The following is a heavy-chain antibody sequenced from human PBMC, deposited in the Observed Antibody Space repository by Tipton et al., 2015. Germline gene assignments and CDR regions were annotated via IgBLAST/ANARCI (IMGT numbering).Heavy chain of an antibody. V-gene: IGHV4-59*01. Sequence: TLSLTCTVSGGSISHYYWSWIRQPPGKGLEWFGHIYYSGSTNYNPSLKSRVTMSVDTSKNQFSLKLTSVTAADTAVYYCARGPETVVVPTASYNYGMDVWGPGTAVTVSS. CDR1: GGSISHYY. CDR3: ARGPETVVVPTASYNYGMDV. J-gene: IGHJ6*02. CDR2: IYYSGST. D-gene: IGHD2-2*01.